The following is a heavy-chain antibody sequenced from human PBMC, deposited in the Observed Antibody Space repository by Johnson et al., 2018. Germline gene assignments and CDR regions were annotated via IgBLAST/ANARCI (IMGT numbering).Heavy chain of an antibody. V-gene: IGHV3-23*04. D-gene: IGHD3-22*01. CDR2: ISGSGGST. J-gene: IGHJ2*01. CDR1: GFTFSSYA. CDR3: ARDLADYDDRSGSGYFDL. Sequence: VQLVESGGGLVQPGGSLRLSCAASGFTFSSYAMSWVRQAPGKGLEWVSGISGSGGSTYYEDSGRGRLTTYRDTSKNTLYLQMNSLRAEDTAVYYCARDLADYDDRSGSGYFDLWGRGTLVTVSS.